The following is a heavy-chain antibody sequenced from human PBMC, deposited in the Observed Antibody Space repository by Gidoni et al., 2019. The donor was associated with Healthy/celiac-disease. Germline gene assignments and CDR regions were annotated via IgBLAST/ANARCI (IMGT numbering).Heavy chain of an antibody. D-gene: IGHD1-1*01. CDR1: GFTFSSYG. Sequence: QVQLVESGGGVVQPGRSLRLSCAASGFTFSSYGMHWVRQAPGKGLEWVAVISYDGSNKYYAASVKGRFTISRDNSKNTLYLQMNSLRAEDTAVYYCAKDLGNAGPNWNDGSYYYYGMDVWGQGTTVTVSS. CDR2: ISYDGSNK. J-gene: IGHJ6*02. CDR3: AKDLGNAGPNWNDGSYYYYGMDV. V-gene: IGHV3-30*18.